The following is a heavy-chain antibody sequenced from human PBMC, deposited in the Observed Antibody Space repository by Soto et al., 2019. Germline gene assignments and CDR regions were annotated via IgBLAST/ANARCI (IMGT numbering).Heavy chain of an antibody. V-gene: IGHV1-3*01. CDR3: ARSIVVVTALDY. D-gene: IGHD2-21*02. Sequence: ASVKGSCKASGYSNTSYARHWVRQAPGQRLEWMGWINAGNGNTKYSQKFQGRVTITRDTSASTAYMELSSLRSEDTAVYYCARSIVVVTALDYWGQGTLVTVSS. CDR2: INAGNGNT. J-gene: IGHJ4*02. CDR1: GYSNTSYA.